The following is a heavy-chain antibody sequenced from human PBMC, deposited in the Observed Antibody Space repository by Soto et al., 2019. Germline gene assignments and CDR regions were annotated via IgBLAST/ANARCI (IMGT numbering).Heavy chain of an antibody. J-gene: IGHJ5*02. D-gene: IGHD4-17*01. CDR3: ARLHDYGDYGGYGTAFDP. CDR1: GGTFSSYT. CDR2: IIPILGIA. V-gene: IGHV1-69*02. Sequence: SVKVSCKASGGTFSSYTISWVRQAPGQGLEWMGRIIPILGIANYAQKFQGRVTITTDTSTSTAYMELRSLRSEDTAVYYCARLHDYGDYGGYGTAFDPWGQGTLVTVSS.